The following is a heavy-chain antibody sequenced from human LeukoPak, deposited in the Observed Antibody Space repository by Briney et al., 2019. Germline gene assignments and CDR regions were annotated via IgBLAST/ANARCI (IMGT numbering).Heavy chain of an antibody. CDR1: SGSFSGYY. CDR3: SRGRAYFD. V-gene: IGHV4-34*01. D-gene: IGHD3-9*01. J-gene: IGHJ4*02. Sequence: SETLSLTCAVYSGSFSGYYWSWIRQPPGKGLEWIGEINHSGSTNYNPSLKSRVTISQDTSKNQFSLRLSPVTAADTAVYYCSRGRAYFDWGQGTLVTVSS. CDR2: INHSGST.